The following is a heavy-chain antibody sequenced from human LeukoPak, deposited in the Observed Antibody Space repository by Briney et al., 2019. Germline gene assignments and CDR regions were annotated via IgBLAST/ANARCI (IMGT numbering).Heavy chain of an antibody. Sequence: GGSLRLSCAASGFTFSSYGMHWVRQAPGKGLEWVAFIRYDGSNKYYADSVKGRFTISRDNSKNTLYLQMNSLRAEDTAVYYCAKGRSGSSGYYVDEYWGQGTLVTVSS. CDR2: IRYDGSNK. D-gene: IGHD3-22*01. CDR1: GFTFSSYG. V-gene: IGHV3-30*02. J-gene: IGHJ4*02. CDR3: AKGRSGSSGYYVDEY.